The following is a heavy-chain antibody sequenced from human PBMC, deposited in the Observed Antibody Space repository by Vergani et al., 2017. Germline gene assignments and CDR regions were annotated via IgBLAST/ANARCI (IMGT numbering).Heavy chain of an antibody. V-gene: IGHV3-30*18. Sequence: QVQLVESGGGVVQPGRSLRLSCAASGFTFSSYGMHWVRQAPGKGLEWVAVISYDGSNKYYADSVKGRFTISRDNSKNTLYLQMKSLRDEDTAVYYCAKDQGDYGDSPDYWGQGTLVTVSS. CDR2: ISYDGSNK. CDR3: AKDQGDYGDSPDY. D-gene: IGHD4-17*01. CDR1: GFTFSSYG. J-gene: IGHJ4*02.